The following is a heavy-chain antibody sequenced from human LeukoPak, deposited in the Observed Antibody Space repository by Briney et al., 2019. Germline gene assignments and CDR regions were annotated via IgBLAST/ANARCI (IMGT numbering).Heavy chain of an antibody. Sequence: SETLSLTCTVSGGSISSSSYYWGWIRQPPGKGLEWIGSIYYSGSTYYNPSLKSRVTISVDTSKNQFSLKLSSVTAADTAVYYCARVLSYDFWSRYYYCYYYMDVWGEGTTVTVSS. CDR3: ARVLSYDFWSRYYYCYYYMDV. CDR1: GGSISSSSYY. V-gene: IGHV4-39*01. D-gene: IGHD3-3*01. J-gene: IGHJ6*03. CDR2: IYYSGST.